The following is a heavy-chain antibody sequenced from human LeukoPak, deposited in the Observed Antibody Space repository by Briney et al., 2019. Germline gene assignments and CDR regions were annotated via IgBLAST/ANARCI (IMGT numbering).Heavy chain of an antibody. CDR3: AKHYMGSSYNRGCDC. D-gene: IGHD3-10*01. CDR2: IYYSGSA. V-gene: IGHV4-59*08. J-gene: IGHJ4*02. CDR1: GGSISSYY. Sequence: SETLSLSCTVSGGSISSYYWSWIRQPPGKGLEYIGYIYYSGSANYNPSLKSRVTISVDTSNDQFSLKLSSVTAADTAVYYCAKHYMGSSYNRGCDCWGQGTQVTVSS.